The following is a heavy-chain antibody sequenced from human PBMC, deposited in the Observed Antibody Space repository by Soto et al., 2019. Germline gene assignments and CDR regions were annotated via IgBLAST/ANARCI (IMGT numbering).Heavy chain of an antibody. Sequence: GGSLRLSCAAAGFTFSSYSMNWVRQAPGKGLEWVSYISSSSSTIYYADSVKGRFTISRDNAKNSLYLQMNSLRAEDTAVYYCARDPEYCSGGSCYSADRFFDYWGQGTLVTVSS. J-gene: IGHJ4*02. D-gene: IGHD2-15*01. CDR1: GFTFSSYS. CDR2: ISSSSSTI. CDR3: ARDPEYCSGGSCYSADRFFDY. V-gene: IGHV3-48*01.